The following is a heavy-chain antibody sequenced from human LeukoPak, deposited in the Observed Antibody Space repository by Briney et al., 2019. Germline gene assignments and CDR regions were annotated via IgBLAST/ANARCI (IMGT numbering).Heavy chain of an antibody. CDR1: GGSISSYY. J-gene: IGHJ4*02. D-gene: IGHD5-18*01. CDR3: ARVSWGYSYGYLFDY. Sequence: PSETLSLTCTVSGGSISSYYWSWIRQPPGKGLEWIGYIYYSGSTNYNPSLKSRVTISVDTSKNQFSLKLSSVTAADTAVYYCARVSWGYSYGYLFDYWGQGTLVTVSS. CDR2: IYYSGST. V-gene: IGHV4-59*12.